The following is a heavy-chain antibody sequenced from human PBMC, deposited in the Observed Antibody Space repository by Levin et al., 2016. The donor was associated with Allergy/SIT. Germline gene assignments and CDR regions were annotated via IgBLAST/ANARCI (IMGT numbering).Heavy chain of an antibody. CDR1: GFTVSSNY. CDR2: IYSGGST. J-gene: IGHJ6*02. CDR3: AGTGYSTYPVDYYYGMDV. V-gene: IGHV3-53*01. D-gene: IGHD6-13*01. Sequence: GESLKISCAASGFTVSSNYMSWVRQAPGKGLEWVSVIYSGGSTYYADSVKGRFTISRDNSKNTLYLQMNSLRAEDTAVYYCAGTGYSTYPVDYYYGMDVWGQGTTVTVSS.